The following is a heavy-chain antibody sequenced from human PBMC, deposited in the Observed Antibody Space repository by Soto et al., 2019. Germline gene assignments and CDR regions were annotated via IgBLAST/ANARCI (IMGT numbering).Heavy chain of an antibody. CDR1: GFTFSDYA. V-gene: IGHV3-30*18. CDR2: VSHDGRNT. J-gene: IGHJ4*02. Sequence: VQLVESGGGVVQPGRSLRLSCAASGFTFSDYAMHWVRQAPGKGLEWVAVVSHDGRNTHYADSVKGRFTISRDSAKNTVSLEMTSLRAADTAVYYCAKGGRQWLVTSDFNYWGQGDRVTVSS. D-gene: IGHD6-19*01. CDR3: AKGGRQWLVTSDFNY.